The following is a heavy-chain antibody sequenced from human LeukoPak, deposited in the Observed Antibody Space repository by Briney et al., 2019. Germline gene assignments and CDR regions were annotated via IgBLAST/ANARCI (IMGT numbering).Heavy chain of an antibody. Sequence: GGSLRLSCAASGFTFSSYAMSWVRQAPGKGLEWVSAISGSGGSTYYADSVKGRFIISRDNSKNTLYLQMNSLRAEDTAVYYCAKDFGPTVVTLLRYWGQGTLVTVSS. D-gene: IGHD4-23*01. CDR1: GFTFSSYA. J-gene: IGHJ4*02. CDR3: AKDFGPTVVTLLRY. CDR2: ISGSGGST. V-gene: IGHV3-23*01.